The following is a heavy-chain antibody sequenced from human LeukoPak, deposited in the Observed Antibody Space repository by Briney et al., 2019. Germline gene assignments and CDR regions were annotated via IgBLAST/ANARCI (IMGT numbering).Heavy chain of an antibody. Sequence: ISSSGSTIYYADSVKGRFTISRDNAKNSLYLQMNSLRAEDTAVYYCAKDQDVVVTAIGFDYWGQGTLVTVSS. D-gene: IGHD2-21*02. CDR3: AKDQDVVVTAIGFDY. J-gene: IGHJ4*02. CDR2: ISSSGSTI. V-gene: IGHV3-11*01.